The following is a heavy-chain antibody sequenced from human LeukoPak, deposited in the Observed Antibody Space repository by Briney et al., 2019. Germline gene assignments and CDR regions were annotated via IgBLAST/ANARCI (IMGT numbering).Heavy chain of an antibody. V-gene: IGHV4-31*03. D-gene: IGHD3-3*01. CDR3: ARDRPHTNYYYYGMDV. CDR1: GGSISSGGYY. Sequence: SQTLSLTCTVSGGSISSGGYYWSWIRQHPGKGLEWIGYIYYSGSTYYNPSLKSRVTISVDTSKNQFSLKLSSVTAADTALYYCARDRPHTNYYYYGMDVWGQGTTVTVSS. J-gene: IGHJ6*02. CDR2: IYYSGST.